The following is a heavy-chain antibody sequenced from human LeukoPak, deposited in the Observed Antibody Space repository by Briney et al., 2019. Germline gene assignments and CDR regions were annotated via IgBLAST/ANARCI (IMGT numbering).Heavy chain of an antibody. CDR1: GGSISSYY. V-gene: IGHV4-59*12. J-gene: IGHJ4*02. Sequence: SETLSLTCTVSGGSISSYYWSWIRQPPGKGLEWIGYIYYSGSTNYNPSLKSRVTISVDTSKNQFSLKLSSVTAADTAVYYCGGQTLIYYFDYWGQGTLVTVSS. CDR3: GGQTLIYYFDY. D-gene: IGHD2-15*01. CDR2: IYYSGST.